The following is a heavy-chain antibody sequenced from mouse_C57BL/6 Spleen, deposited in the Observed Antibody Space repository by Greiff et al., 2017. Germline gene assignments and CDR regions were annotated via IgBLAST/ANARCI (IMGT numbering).Heavy chain of an antibody. J-gene: IGHJ4*01. Sequence: QVQLQQSGAELARPGASVKMSCKASGYTFTSYTMHWVQQRPGQGLEWIGYINPSSGYTKYNQKFKDKATLTADKSSSTAYMQLSSLTSEDSAVYYCARDLLYAMDYWGQGTSVTVSS. CDR1: GYTFTSYT. V-gene: IGHV1-4*01. CDR2: INPSSGYT. CDR3: ARDLLYAMDY.